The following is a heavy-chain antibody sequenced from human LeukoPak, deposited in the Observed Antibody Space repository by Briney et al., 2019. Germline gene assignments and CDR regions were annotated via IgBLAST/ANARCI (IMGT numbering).Heavy chain of an antibody. J-gene: IGHJ5*01. V-gene: IGHV4-4*07. CDR3: VRDVGGSGWFDS. Sequence: PSETLSLTCTVSGDSIRNYYCSWIRQPAGQGLEWIGRIYSTGTTNYNPSLKSRVTMSVDTSTKQFSLRLSSVTAADTAVYYCVRDVGGSGWFDSWGQGTLVTVSS. D-gene: IGHD1-26*01. CDR2: IYSTGTT. CDR1: GDSIRNYY.